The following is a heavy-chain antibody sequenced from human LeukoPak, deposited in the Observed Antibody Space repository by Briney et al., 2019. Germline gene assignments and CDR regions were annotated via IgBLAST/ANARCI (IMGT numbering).Heavy chain of an antibody. V-gene: IGHV1-8*01. Sequence: ASVKVSCKTSGYPFTTYEINWVRQAAGQGLEWMGWVHPNSGNTAYAQKSQGRVTMTRDTSISTAYMELRGLRSDDTAVYFCARGPRNDPWGQGTLVTVSS. CDR1: GYPFTTYE. J-gene: IGHJ5*02. CDR2: VHPNSGNT. D-gene: IGHD1-14*01. CDR3: ARGPRNDP.